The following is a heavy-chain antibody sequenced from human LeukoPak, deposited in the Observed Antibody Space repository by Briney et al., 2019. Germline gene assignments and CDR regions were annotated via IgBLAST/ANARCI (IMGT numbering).Heavy chain of an antibody. V-gene: IGHV4-39*07. J-gene: IGHJ3*02. Sequence: PSETLSLTCTVSGGSISSSSYYWDWIRQPPGKGLEWIGSIYYSGSTYYNPSLKSRVTISVDTSKNQFSLKLSSVTAADTAVYYCARVNSEASSYGAFDIWGQGTMVTVSS. CDR2: IYYSGST. D-gene: IGHD1-26*01. CDR1: GGSISSSSYY. CDR3: ARVNSEASSYGAFDI.